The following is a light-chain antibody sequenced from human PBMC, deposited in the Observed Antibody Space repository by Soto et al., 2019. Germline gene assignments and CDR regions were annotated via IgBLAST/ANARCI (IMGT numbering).Light chain of an antibody. Sequence: QSALTQPASVSGSPGQSITISCTGTSSDVGGYNYVSWYQQHPGKVPKLMIYEVSNRPSGVSNRFSGSKSDNTASLTISGRQSEDEANYYCSSYTSSNTLVFGEGTKVTVL. CDR3: SSYTSSNTLV. J-gene: IGLJ2*01. CDR1: SSDVGGYNY. CDR2: EVS. V-gene: IGLV2-14*01.